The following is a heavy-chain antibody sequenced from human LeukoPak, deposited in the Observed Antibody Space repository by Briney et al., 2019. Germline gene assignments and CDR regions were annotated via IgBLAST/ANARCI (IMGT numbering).Heavy chain of an antibody. Sequence: SQTLSLTCTVPGGSISSGDYYWSWIRQPPGKGLEWIGYIHYSGSTYYNPSLKSRVTISVDTSKNQFSLKLSSVTAADTAVYYCARDRTDYYDSSGYFDYWGQGTLVTVSS. CDR2: IHYSGST. CDR3: ARDRTDYYDSSGYFDY. J-gene: IGHJ4*02. CDR1: GGSISSGDYY. V-gene: IGHV4-30-4*01. D-gene: IGHD3-22*01.